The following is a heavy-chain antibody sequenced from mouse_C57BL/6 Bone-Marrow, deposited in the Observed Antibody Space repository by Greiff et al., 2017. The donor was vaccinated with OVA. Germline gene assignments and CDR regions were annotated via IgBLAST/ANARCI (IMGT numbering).Heavy chain of an antibody. D-gene: IGHD2-1*01. CDR1: GYTFTSYW. V-gene: IGHV1-59*01. Sequence: QVQLQQPGAELVRPGTSVKLSCKASGYTFTSYWMHWVKQRPGQGLEWIGVIDPSDSYTNYNQKFKGKATLTVDTSSSTAYMQLSSLPSEDSAVYYCAIWYPSFAYWGQGTLVTVSA. J-gene: IGHJ3*01. CDR2: IDPSDSYT. CDR3: AIWYPSFAY.